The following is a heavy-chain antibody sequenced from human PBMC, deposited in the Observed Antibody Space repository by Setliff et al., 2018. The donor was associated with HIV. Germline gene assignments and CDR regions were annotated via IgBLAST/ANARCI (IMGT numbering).Heavy chain of an antibody. Sequence: SETLSLTCAVHGYSISSGYYWGWIRQTPGKGLEWIGEIYHSGNTNYNPSLKSRVIISVDKSKNQFSLKLSSVTAADTAVYYCARLADDYGDYGDFWGQGTLVTVSS. J-gene: IGHJ4*02. CDR2: IYHSGNT. CDR1: GYSISSGYY. CDR3: ARLADDYGDYGDF. D-gene: IGHD4-17*01. V-gene: IGHV4-38-2*01.